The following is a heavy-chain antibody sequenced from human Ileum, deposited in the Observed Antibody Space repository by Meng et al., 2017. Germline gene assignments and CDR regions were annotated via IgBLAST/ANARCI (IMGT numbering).Heavy chain of an antibody. Sequence: GGSLRLSCAASGFTFNRYSMHWVRQAPGKGLDWVAVISYDGSQTYYGDSVKGRFTISRDNSKNTVFLQMNSLRDEDTALYYCARETLVVTKGIEHWGQGTLVTVSS. D-gene: IGHD2-8*02. CDR3: ARETLVVTKGIEH. J-gene: IGHJ4*02. CDR2: ISYDGSQT. CDR1: GFTFNRYS. V-gene: IGHV3-30*04.